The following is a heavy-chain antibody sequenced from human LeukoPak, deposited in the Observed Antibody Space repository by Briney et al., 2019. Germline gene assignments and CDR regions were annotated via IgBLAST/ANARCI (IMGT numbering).Heavy chain of an antibody. V-gene: IGHV3-43*01. CDR3: AKEGGTMFFDS. J-gene: IGHJ5*01. D-gene: IGHD3-3*01. CDR2: IGGNGETT. CDR1: GFTFRRYT. Sequence: GGSLRLSCAASGFTFRRYTIHWLRQAPGKGLEWVSLIGGNGETTYYADSVKGRFTISRDNSKNSLYLQMDSLRSEDTALYYCAKEGGTMFFDSWGQGTLVTVSS.